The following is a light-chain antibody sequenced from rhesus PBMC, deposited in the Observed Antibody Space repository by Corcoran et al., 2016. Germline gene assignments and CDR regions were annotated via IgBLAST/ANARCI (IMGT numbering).Light chain of an antibody. CDR3: SSYAGSNTFV. J-gene: IGLJ6*01. CDR2: EVS. Sequence: QAALTQPRSVSGSPGQSVTISCTGTSSDIGGYNYVSWYQQHPGTAPKLMIYEVSKRPSGVSDRFSGSKSGDTASLTISGLQVEDEADYYCSSYAGSNTFVFGSGTELTVL. CDR1: SSDIGGYNY. V-gene: IGLV2-32*02.